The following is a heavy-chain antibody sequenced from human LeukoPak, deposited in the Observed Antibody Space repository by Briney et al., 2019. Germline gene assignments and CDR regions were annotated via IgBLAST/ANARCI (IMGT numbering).Heavy chain of an antibody. J-gene: IGHJ5*02. CDR1: GYTFTSYG. D-gene: IGHD6-19*01. CDR3: ASPGGSSGWAS. CDR2: IIPILGIA. Sequence: SVKVSCKASGYTFTSYGISWVRQAPGQGLEWMGRIIPILGIANYAQKFQGRVTITADKSTSTAYMELSSLRSEDTAVYYCASPGGSSGWASWGQGTLVTVSS. V-gene: IGHV1-69*04.